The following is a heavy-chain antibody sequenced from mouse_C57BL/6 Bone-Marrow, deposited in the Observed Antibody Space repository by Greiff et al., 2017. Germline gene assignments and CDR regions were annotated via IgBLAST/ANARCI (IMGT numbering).Heavy chain of an antibody. D-gene: IGHD2-2*01. CDR1: GYTFTDYY. CDR3: ARGGGYTAY. CDR2: INPYNGGT. V-gene: IGHV1-19*01. J-gene: IGHJ3*01. Sequence: EVQLKESGPVLVKPGASVKMSCKASGYTFTDYYMNWVKQSHGKSLEWIGVINPYNGGTSYNQKFKGKATLTVDKSSSTAYMELNSLTSEDSAVYYCARGGGYTAYWGQGTLVTVSA.